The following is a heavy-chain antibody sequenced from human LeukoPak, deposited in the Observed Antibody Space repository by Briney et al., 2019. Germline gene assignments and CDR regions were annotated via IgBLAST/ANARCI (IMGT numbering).Heavy chain of an antibody. D-gene: IGHD3-10*01. Sequence: SETLSLTCAVYGGFFSGYYWSWIRQPPGKGLEWIGEINHSGSTNYNPSLKSRVTISVDTSKNQFSLKLSSVTAADTAVYSCARAGGYYYGSGYMDVWGKGTTVTVSS. CDR2: INHSGST. V-gene: IGHV4-34*01. CDR1: GGFFSGYY. J-gene: IGHJ6*03. CDR3: ARAGGYYYGSGYMDV.